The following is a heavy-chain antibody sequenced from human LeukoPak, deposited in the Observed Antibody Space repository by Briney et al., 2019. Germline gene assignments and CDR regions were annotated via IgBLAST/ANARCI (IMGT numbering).Heavy chain of an antibody. V-gene: IGHV3-23*01. CDR2: ISGSGGGT. Sequence: GGSLRLSCVASGFTFGTYAMNWVRLAPGKGLEWVSGISGSGGGTYYGDSVKGRFTISRDNSKNTVYLQMDNLRVDDTAVYYCAKGGGSGSYYIFDFWGQGTLVTVSS. CDR1: GFTFGTYA. J-gene: IGHJ4*02. CDR3: AKGGGSGSYYIFDF. D-gene: IGHD3-10*01.